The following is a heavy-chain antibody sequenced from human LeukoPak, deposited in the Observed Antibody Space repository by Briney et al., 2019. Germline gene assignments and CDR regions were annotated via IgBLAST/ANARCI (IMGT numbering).Heavy chain of an antibody. CDR2: IKSKTDGGTT. Sequence: GGSLRLSCAASGFTFTNAWMNWVRQAPGKGLEWVGRIKSKTDGGTTDYAAPVKGRFTILRDDSKNTLYLQINSLKIEDTAVYYCTTYGGSSTRGLLDHWGQGTLVTVSS. CDR1: GFTFTNAW. D-gene: IGHD4-23*01. J-gene: IGHJ4*02. V-gene: IGHV3-15*01. CDR3: TTYGGSSTRGLLDH.